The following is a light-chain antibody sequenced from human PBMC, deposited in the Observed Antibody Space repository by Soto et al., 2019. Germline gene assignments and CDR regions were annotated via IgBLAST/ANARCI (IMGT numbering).Light chain of an antibody. V-gene: IGKV1-5*03. CDR2: KAS. CDR1: QGISSY. Sequence: DIQMTQSPSSLSASLGDRVTISCRMSQGISSYLAWYQQKPGKAPKLLIYKASTLESGVPSRFRGSGSGTEFTLTINSLQADDFETYYCQQHNSFSITFGQGTRLEIK. J-gene: IGKJ5*01. CDR3: QQHNSFSIT.